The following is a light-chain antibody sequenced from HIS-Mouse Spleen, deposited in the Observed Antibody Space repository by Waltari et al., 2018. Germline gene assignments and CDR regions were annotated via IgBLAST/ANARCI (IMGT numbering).Light chain of an antibody. J-gene: IGKJ2*01. Sequence: DVVMTQSPLSLPVTLGQPASISCRSSQSLVYNDGNTYLNWFQQRPGQSPRRLLYKVSDRDFGVPDRSSVSGSGTDFKLTISRVEAEDVGVYYCMQGTHWPPVYTFGQGTKLEIK. CDR1: QSLVYNDGNTY. V-gene: IGKV2-30*01. CDR3: MQGTHWPPVYT. CDR2: KVS.